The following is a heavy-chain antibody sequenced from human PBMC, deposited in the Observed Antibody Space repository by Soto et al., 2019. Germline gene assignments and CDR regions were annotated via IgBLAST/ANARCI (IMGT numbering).Heavy chain of an antibody. J-gene: IGHJ5*02. V-gene: IGHV3-23*01. CDR1: GFTFSSYA. Sequence: VGSLRLSCAASGFTFSSYAMSWVLQAPGKGLEWVSAISGSGGSTYYADSVKGRFTISRDNSKNTLYLQMNSLRAEDTAVYYCAKDGVLGWFDPWGQGTLVTVSS. CDR3: AKDGVLGWFDP. CDR2: ISGSGGST. D-gene: IGHD3-16*01.